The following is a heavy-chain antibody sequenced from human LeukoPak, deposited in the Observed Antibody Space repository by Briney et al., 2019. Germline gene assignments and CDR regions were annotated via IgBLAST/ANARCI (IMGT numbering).Heavy chain of an antibody. D-gene: IGHD3-22*01. CDR3: ARGGYYDTTGSRDALDI. J-gene: IGHJ3*02. V-gene: IGHV4-61*02. CDR2: IYTSGST. CDR1: GGSISSGNYY. Sequence: PSETLSLTCTVSGGSISSGNYYWYWIRQPAGKGLEWIGRIYTSGSTNYNPSLKSRVTISVDTSKNRFSLKLSSVTAADTAVYYCARGGYYDTTGSRDALDIWGQGTMVTVSS.